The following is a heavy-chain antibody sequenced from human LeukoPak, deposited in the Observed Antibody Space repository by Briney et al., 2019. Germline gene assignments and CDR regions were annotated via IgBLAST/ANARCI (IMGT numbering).Heavy chain of an antibody. CDR2: ISSSGTTM. V-gene: IGHV3-48*03. Sequence: PGGSLRLSCAASGFTFHIYAMNWVRQAPGKGPEWVSYISSSGTTMYYADSVEGRFTISRDNAKNSLYLQVNSLRAEDTAVYYCARSSEGGNRYYFDYWGQGTLVTVSS. CDR1: GFTFHIYA. CDR3: ARSSEGGNRYYFDY. J-gene: IGHJ4*02. D-gene: IGHD3-16*01.